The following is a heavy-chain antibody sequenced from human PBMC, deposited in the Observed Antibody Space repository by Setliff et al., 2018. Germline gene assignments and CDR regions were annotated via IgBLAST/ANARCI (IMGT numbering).Heavy chain of an antibody. D-gene: IGHD3-22*01. Sequence: SETLSLTCSVSGGSISSGGFYWSWIRQSAGRGLEWIGHFHTGGATEYNLSLKSRVTISLDSSKNQFSLKLSSVTAADTAVYYCARAHTWSLPNDNSGYPGWFDPWGQGTLVTVSS. J-gene: IGHJ5*02. CDR3: ARAHTWSLPNDNSGYPGWFDP. CDR1: GGSISSGGFY. CDR2: FHTGGAT. V-gene: IGHV4-61*09.